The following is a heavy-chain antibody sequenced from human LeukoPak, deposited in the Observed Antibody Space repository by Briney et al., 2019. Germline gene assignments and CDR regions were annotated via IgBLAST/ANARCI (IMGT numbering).Heavy chain of an antibody. J-gene: IGHJ4*02. CDR3: ARHSYYYRSGSQYYFDY. V-gene: IGHV3-20*04. D-gene: IGHD3-10*01. CDR2: INWNGGST. Sequence: PGGSLRLSCAASGFTFDYYGMSWVRQAPGKGLEWDSGINWNGGSTGYADSVKGRFTISRDNAKNSLYLQMNSLRAEDTALYYCARHSYYYRSGSQYYFDYWGQGTLVTDSS. CDR1: GFTFDYYG.